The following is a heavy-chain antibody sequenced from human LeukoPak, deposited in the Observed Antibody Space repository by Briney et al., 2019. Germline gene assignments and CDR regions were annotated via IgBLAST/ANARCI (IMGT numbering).Heavy chain of an antibody. CDR1: GYTFTSYG. CDR3: ARDLGYYYDSSGYGGY. J-gene: IGHJ4*02. D-gene: IGHD3-22*01. Sequence: VASVKVSCKASGYTFTSYGISWVRQAPGQGLEWMGWISAYNGNTNYAQKLQGRVTMTTDTSTSTAYMELRSLRSDDTAVYYCARDLGYYYDSSGYGGYWGQGTLVTVSS. V-gene: IGHV1-18*01. CDR2: ISAYNGNT.